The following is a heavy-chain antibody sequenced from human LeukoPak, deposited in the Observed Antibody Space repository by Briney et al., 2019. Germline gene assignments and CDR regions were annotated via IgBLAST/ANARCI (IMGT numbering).Heavy chain of an antibody. V-gene: IGHV1-69*06. Sequence: AVKVSRMASGGTFSSYAISWVRQAPGQGVEWMGGIIPIFGTANNAQKFQGRVTITADKSTSTAYMELSTRRLEDTAVYYCARGRTGSTGFDYWGQGTLVTVSS. D-gene: IGHD3/OR15-3a*01. CDR1: GGTFSSYA. J-gene: IGHJ4*02. CDR2: IIPIFGTA. CDR3: ARGRTGSTGFDY.